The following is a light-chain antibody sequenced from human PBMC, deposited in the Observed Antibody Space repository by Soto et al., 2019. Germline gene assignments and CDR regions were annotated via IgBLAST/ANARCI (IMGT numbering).Light chain of an antibody. CDR1: QNIISN. CDR2: GAS. CDR3: QQYNNWPIT. V-gene: IGKV3D-15*01. J-gene: IGKJ5*01. Sequence: IVMTQSPATLSVSPGERATLSCRANQNIISNLAWYQETPGQAPRLXIYGASTRATGVPARFSGSGSGTEFTLTISSLQSEDFEVYYCQQYNNWPITFGQGTRLEIK.